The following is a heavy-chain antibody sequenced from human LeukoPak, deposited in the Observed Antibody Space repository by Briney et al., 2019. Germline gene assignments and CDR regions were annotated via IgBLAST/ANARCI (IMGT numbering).Heavy chain of an antibody. Sequence: SETLSLTRTVSGYSISSGYYWGWIRQPPGKGLEWIGSIYHSGSTYYNPSLKSRVTISVDTSKNQFSLKLSSVTAADTAVYYCARDHHSGIDYWGQGTLVTVSS. CDR2: IYHSGST. CDR3: ARDHHSGIDY. CDR1: GYSISSGYY. J-gene: IGHJ4*02. V-gene: IGHV4-38-2*02. D-gene: IGHD3-10*01.